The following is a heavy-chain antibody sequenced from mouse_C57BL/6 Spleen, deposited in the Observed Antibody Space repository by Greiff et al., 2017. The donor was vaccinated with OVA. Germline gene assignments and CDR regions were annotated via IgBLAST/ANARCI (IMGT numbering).Heavy chain of an antibody. Sequence: EVKLMESGGGLVQSGRSLRLSCATSGFTFSDFYMEWVRQAPGKGLEWIAASRNKANDYTTEYSASVKGRFIVSRDTSQSILYLQMNALRAEDTAIYYCARDAQTGKDYAMDYWGQGTSVTVSS. CDR1: GFTFSDFY. CDR2: SRNKANDYTT. J-gene: IGHJ4*01. V-gene: IGHV7-1*01. CDR3: ARDAQTGKDYAMDY. D-gene: IGHD4-1*01.